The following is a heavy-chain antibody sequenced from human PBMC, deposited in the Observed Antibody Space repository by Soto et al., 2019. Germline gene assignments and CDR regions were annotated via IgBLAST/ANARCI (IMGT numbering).Heavy chain of an antibody. V-gene: IGHV3-7*01. J-gene: IGHJ6*02. D-gene: IGHD2-2*01. CDR3: ARDPSIVLVPAATYYYYYYGMDV. CDR1: GSTFSSYW. CDR2: IKQDGSEK. Sequence: GGSLRLSCAASGSTFSSYWMSWVRQAPGKGLEWVANIKQDGSEKYYVDSVKGRFTISGDNAKNSLYLQMNSLRAEDTAVYYCARDPSIVLVPAATYYYYYYGMDVWGQGTTVTVSS.